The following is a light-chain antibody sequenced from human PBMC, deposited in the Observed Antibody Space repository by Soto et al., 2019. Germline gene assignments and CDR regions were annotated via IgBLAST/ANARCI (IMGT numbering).Light chain of an antibody. CDR1: SSNIGSNP. V-gene: IGLV1-44*01. J-gene: IGLJ2*01. CDR3: AAWDDILNGVV. CDR2: TNN. Sequence: QSVLTQPPSASGTPGQRVTISCSGSSSNIGSNPVNWYQQLPGTAPKLLIYTNNQRPSGIPDRFSGSKSGTSASLAISGLQSEDEADYYCAAWDDILNGVVFGGGTQLTVL.